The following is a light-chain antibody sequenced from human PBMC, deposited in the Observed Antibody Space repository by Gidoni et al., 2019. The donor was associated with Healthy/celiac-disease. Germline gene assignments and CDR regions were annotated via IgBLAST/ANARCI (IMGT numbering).Light chain of an antibody. CDR1: QSISSY. Sequence: DIQMPPSPSSLSASVGDRVTITCQASQSISSYVNWYQQKPGKAHTLLIYAASSLQSGVPSRFSGSGSGKDFTLTSSSLQHEDCANYYCQQSYSTPLTFGQGTKVEIK. V-gene: IGKV1-39*01. CDR2: AAS. CDR3: QQSYSTPLT. J-gene: IGKJ1*01.